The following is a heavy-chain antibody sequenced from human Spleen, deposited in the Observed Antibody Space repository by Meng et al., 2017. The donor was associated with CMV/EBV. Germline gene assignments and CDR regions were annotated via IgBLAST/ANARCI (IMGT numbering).Heavy chain of an antibody. D-gene: IGHD2-2*01. CDR1: GGSISTSVYY. CDR3: ASGYCSSTSCYENWFDP. Sequence: SETLSLTCTVSGGSISTSVYYWGWIRQPPGKGLEWIGSVYYGGNTYYTPSLKSRVTISVDTSKNQFSLKLSSVTAADTAVYYCASGYCSSTSCYENWFDPWGQGTLVTVSS. V-gene: IGHV4-39*07. CDR2: VYYGGNT. J-gene: IGHJ5*02.